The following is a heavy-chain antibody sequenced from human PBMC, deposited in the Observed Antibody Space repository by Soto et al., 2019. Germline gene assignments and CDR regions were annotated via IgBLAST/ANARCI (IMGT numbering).Heavy chain of an antibody. CDR1: GGSISSGDYY. J-gene: IGHJ6*02. Sequence: PSETLSLTCTVSGGSISSGDYYWSWIRQPPGKGLEWIGYIYYSGSTYYNPSLKSRVTISVDTSKNQFSLKLSSVTAADTAVYYCVRDFVVVVAATVRYYYGMDVWGQGTTVTVSS. D-gene: IGHD2-15*01. CDR2: IYYSGST. V-gene: IGHV4-30-4*01. CDR3: VRDFVVVVAATVRYYYGMDV.